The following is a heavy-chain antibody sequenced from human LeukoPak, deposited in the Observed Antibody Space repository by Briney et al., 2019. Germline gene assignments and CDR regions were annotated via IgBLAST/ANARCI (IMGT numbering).Heavy chain of an antibody. CDR2: IKPDGSEK. Sequence: GGSLRLSCAVSGFTFSTYWMNWVRQAPGKGPEWVANIKPDGSEKFYVDSVKGRFTVSRDNAKNLLYLQMNSLRAEDTALYYCARGATYWGQGTLVTVSS. CDR3: ARGATY. CDR1: GFTFSTYW. V-gene: IGHV3-7*04. J-gene: IGHJ4*02.